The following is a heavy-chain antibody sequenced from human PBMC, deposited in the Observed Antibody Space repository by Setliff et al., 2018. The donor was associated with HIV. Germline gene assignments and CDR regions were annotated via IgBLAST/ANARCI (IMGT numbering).Heavy chain of an antibody. CDR3: ARGRDKYGPIDY. CDR2: IHYSGST. J-gene: IGHJ4*02. D-gene: IGHD3-10*01. V-gene: IGHV4-59*01. CDR1: GGTISSSY. Sequence: SETLSLTCTVSGGTISSSYWTWTRQPPGKGLEWIGNIHYSGSTNYNPSLKSRVTISVDTSRSQFSLKLSSVTAADTAVYYCARGRDKYGPIDYWGQGTLVTVSS.